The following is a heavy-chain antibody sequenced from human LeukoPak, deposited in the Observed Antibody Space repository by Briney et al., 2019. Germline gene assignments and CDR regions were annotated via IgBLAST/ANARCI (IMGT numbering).Heavy chain of an antibody. CDR2: IKEDGSEK. V-gene: IGHV3-7*01. J-gene: IGHJ4*02. Sequence: GGSLRLSCAASGFTFSDYYMSWVRQAPGKGLEWVANIKEDGSEKYYVDSVKGRFTISRDNAKNSLYLQMNSLRAEDTAVYYCARGHSGYNRILDYWGQGTLVTVSS. CDR1: GFTFSDYY. D-gene: IGHD3-22*01. CDR3: ARGHSGYNRILDY.